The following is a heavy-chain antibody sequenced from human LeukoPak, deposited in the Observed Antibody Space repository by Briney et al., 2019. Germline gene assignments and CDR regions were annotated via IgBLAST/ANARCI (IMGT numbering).Heavy chain of an antibody. CDR1: GYTFTAYY. J-gene: IGHJ3*02. CDR3: ASGRAYGDPIDAFDI. CDR2: INPNSGGT. V-gene: IGHV1-2*02. D-gene: IGHD4-17*01. Sequence: ASVKVSCKASGYTFTAYYMHWVRQAPGQGLEWMGWINPNSGGTNYAQKFQGRVTMTRDTSITTTYMELSRLRSDDTAIYYCASGRAYGDPIDAFDIWGQGTMVTVSS.